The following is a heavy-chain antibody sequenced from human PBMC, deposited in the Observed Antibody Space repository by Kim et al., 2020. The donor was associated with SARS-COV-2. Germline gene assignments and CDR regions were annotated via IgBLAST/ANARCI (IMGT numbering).Heavy chain of an antibody. D-gene: IGHD3-10*01. CDR1: GFTFDDYA. J-gene: IGHJ6*02. V-gene: IGHV3-9*01. CDR3: AKDIRGLLWFGELSVDILPYGMDV. Sequence: GGSLRLSCAASGFTFDDYAMHWVRQAPGKGLEWVSGISWNSGSIGYADSVKGRFTISRDNAKNSLYLQMNSLRAEDTALYYCAKDIRGLLWFGELSVDILPYGMDVWGQGTTVTVSS. CDR2: ISWNSGSI.